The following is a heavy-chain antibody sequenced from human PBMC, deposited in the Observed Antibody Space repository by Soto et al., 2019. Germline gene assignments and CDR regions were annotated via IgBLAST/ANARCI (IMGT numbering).Heavy chain of an antibody. CDR2: IWYDGSNE. V-gene: IGHV3-33*01. CDR3: ARDYTSTSYGFDS. CDR1: GFTFSTYG. J-gene: IGHJ4*02. Sequence: QVQLVETGGVVVQPGRSLRLSCAASGFTFSTYGMLWVRQAPGKGLEWVAVIWYDGSNEYYADSVKGRFTISRDNSKNTLYLQMNSLRAEDTAVYYCARDYTSTSYGFDSWGQGTLVTVSS. D-gene: IGHD2-2*01.